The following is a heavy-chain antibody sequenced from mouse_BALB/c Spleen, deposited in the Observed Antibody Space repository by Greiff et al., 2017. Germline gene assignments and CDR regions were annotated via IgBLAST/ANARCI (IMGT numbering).Heavy chain of an antibody. D-gene: IGHD1-1*01. V-gene: IGHV1S135*01. CDR2: IDPYNGGT. J-gene: IGHJ3*01. Sequence: EVQLQQSGPELVKPGASVKVSCKASGYAFTSYNMNWVKQSHGKSLEWLGYIDPYNGGTNYNQKFKGKATLTVDQSSSTAYRHLNSLTSEDSAVYYCERDYCSSSEAWFADWGQGTLVTVSA. CDR3: ERDYCSSSEAWFAD. CDR1: GYAFTSYN.